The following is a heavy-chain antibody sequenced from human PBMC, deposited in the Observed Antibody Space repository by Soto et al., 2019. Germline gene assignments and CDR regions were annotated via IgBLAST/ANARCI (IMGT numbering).Heavy chain of an antibody. CDR2: IYYSGST. D-gene: IGHD2-2*01. CDR1: GGSISSYY. Sequence: SETLSLTCTVSGGSISSYYWGWIRQPPGKGLEWIGSIYYSGSTYYNPSLKSRVTISVDTSKNQFSLKLSSVTAADTAVYYCARKDIVLVPAAPRGLWDWFDPWGQGTLVTVSS. V-gene: IGHV4-39*01. CDR3: ARKDIVLVPAAPRGLWDWFDP. J-gene: IGHJ5*02.